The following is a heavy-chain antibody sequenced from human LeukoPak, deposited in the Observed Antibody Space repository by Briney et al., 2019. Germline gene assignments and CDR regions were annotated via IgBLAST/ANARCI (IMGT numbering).Heavy chain of an antibody. D-gene: IGHD5-18*01. J-gene: IGHJ4*02. Sequence: GRSLRLSCAASGFTFSSYAIHWVRQAPGKGLEWVAVISYDGSNKYYADSVKGRFTLSRDNSKNTLCLQMNSLRAEDTAVYYCAKDQIKGRYSYGYMIDYWGQGTLVTVSS. CDR3: AKDQIKGRYSYGYMIDY. V-gene: IGHV3-30-3*01. CDR1: GFTFSSYA. CDR2: ISYDGSNK.